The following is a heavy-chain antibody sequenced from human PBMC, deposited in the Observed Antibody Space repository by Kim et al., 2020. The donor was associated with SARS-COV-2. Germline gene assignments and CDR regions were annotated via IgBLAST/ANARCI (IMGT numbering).Heavy chain of an antibody. J-gene: IGHJ4*02. CDR1: GFTFSNYW. CDR2: VKSDGSFT. D-gene: IGHD1-26*01. CDR3: AGLVGGANSAFDH. V-gene: IGHV3-74*01. Sequence: GGSLRLSCAASGFTFSNYWMHWVRQAPGKGLEWVSVVKSDGSFTNYADSVKGRFTISRDNAKSTLYLQMDSLRGEDTAVYYCAGLVGGANSAFDHWGQGTLVTVSS.